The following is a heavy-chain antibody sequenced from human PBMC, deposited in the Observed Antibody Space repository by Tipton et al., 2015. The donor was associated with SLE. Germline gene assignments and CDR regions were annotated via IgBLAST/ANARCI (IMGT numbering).Heavy chain of an antibody. D-gene: IGHD3-22*01. CDR1: GFTFSSYG. J-gene: IGHJ4*02. V-gene: IGHV3-33*01. CDR3: ARDFRDDSSGLFDY. CDR2: IWYDGSNK. Sequence: SLRLSCAASGFTFSSYGMHWVRQAPGKGLEWVAVIWYDGSNKYYADSVKGRFTISRDNSKNTLYLQMNSLRAEDTAVYYCARDFRDDSSGLFDYWGQGTLVTVSS.